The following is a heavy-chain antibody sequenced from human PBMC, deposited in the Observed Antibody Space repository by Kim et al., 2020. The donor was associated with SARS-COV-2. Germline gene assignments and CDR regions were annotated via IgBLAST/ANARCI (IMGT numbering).Heavy chain of an antibody. Sequence: VHGGTTEYAASVKGKFTISRDDSRSVAYLQMNSLQTEDTAVYYCSRGLYDYWGQGTLVTVSS. CDR3: SRGLYDY. V-gene: IGHV3-49*02. D-gene: IGHD3-16*01. CDR2: VHGGTT. J-gene: IGHJ4*02.